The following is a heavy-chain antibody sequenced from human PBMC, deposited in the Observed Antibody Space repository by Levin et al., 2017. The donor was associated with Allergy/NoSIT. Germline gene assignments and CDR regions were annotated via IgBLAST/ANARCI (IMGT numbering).Heavy chain of an antibody. CDR1: GFTFSSYT. V-gene: IGHV3-21*01. CDR2: ISSSSSYI. Sequence: LSLTCAASGFTFSSYTMNWVRQAPGKGLEWVSSISSSSSYIYYADSVKGRFTISRDNAKNSLYLQMNSLRAEDTAVYYCAREGSSGSYAYWGQGTLVTVSS. J-gene: IGHJ4*02. D-gene: IGHD1-26*01. CDR3: AREGSSGSYAY.